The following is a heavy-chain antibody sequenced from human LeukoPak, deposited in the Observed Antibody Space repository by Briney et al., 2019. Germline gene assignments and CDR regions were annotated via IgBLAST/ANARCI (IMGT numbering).Heavy chain of an antibody. Sequence: SETLSLTCTVSGGSISDYYWTWIRGPPGKGPEWMGYTHYNWSTNYNPSLKSRLTISVDTSTNQFSLKLSSVPAADTAVYYCASESVALAGIDYWGQGTLVTVSS. CDR3: ASESVALAGIDY. CDR2: THYNWST. D-gene: IGHD6-19*01. CDR1: GGSISDYY. J-gene: IGHJ4*02. V-gene: IGHV4-59*08.